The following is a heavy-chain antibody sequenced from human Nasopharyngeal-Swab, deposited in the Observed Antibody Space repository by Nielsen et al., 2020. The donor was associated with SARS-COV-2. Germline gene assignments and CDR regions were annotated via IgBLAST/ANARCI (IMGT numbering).Heavy chain of an antibody. D-gene: IGHD6-13*01. CDR3: ARVAGLIAAAGDY. J-gene: IGHJ4*02. CDR2: ISSSSSYI. Sequence: VRQAPGKGLEWVSSISSSSSYIYYADSVKGRFTISGDNARNSLYLQMNSLRAEDTAVYYCARVAGLIAAAGDYWGQGTLVTVSS. V-gene: IGHV3-21*01.